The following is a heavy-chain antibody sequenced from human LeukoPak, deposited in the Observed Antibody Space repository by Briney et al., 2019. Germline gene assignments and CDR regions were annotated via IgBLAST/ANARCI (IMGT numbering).Heavy chain of an antibody. CDR1: GGSISSSNW. Sequence: SGTLSLTCAVSGGSISSSNWWSWVRQPPGKGLEWIVSIYYSGNTYYNPSLKSRVTISVDTSKNQCSLKLSSVTAADTAVYYCVALKTGIAAAENWGQGTLVTVSS. V-gene: IGHV4-4*02. CDR2: IYYSGNT. D-gene: IGHD6-13*01. J-gene: IGHJ4*02. CDR3: VALKTGIAAAEN.